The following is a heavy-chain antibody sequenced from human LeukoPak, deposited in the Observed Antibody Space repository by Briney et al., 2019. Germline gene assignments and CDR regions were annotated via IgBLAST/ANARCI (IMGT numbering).Heavy chain of an antibody. V-gene: IGHV1-2*02. CDR3: ARVRYRLAETYIDY. CDR2: INPNSGDT. D-gene: IGHD3-16*01. CDR1: GYTFTDHY. J-gene: IGHJ4*02. Sequence: ASVTVSCKASGYTFTDHYMHWVRQAPGQGLEWMGWINPNSGDTNYAQKFQGRVTMTRDTSISTAYMELSRLRSDDTAVCYCARVRYRLAETYIDYWGQGTLVTVSS.